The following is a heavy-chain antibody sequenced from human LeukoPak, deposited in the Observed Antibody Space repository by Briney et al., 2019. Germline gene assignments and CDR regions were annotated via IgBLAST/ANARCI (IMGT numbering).Heavy chain of an antibody. CDR1: GFTFSSYS. CDR2: ISSSSSTI. J-gene: IGHJ4*02. V-gene: IGHV3-48*01. Sequence: PGGSLRLSCAASGFTFSSYSMNWVRQAPGKGLEWVSYISSSSSTIYYADSVKGRFTISRDNAKNSLYLQMNSLRAEDTAVYYCARMAAAGTSDYWGQGTLVTVSS. CDR3: ARMAAAGTSDY. D-gene: IGHD6-13*01.